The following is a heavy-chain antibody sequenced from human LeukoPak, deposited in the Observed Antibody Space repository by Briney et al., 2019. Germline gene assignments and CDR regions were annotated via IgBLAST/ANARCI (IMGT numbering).Heavy chain of an antibody. J-gene: IGHJ4*02. CDR3: ARLSTVTTSFDY. Sequence: ASETLSLTCTVSGGSISSYYWSWIRQPPGKGLEWIGYIYYSGSTSYNPSLKSRVTISVDTSENQFSLKLSSVTAADTAVYYCARLSTVTTSFDYWGQGTLVTVSS. CDR1: GGSISSYY. D-gene: IGHD4-17*01. CDR2: IYYSGST. V-gene: IGHV4-59*12.